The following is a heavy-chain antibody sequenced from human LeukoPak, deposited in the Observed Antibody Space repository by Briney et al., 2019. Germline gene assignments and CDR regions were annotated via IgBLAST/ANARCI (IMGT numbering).Heavy chain of an antibody. CDR3: ARDPYGDYTFDY. CDR2: IWYDGSNK. J-gene: IGHJ4*02. Sequence: GGSLRLSCAASGFTFSSYAMHWVRQAPGKGLEWVAVIWYDGSNKYYADSVKGRFTISRDNSKNTLYLQMNSLRAEDTAVYYCARDPYGDYTFDYWGQGTLVTVSS. CDR1: GFTFSSYA. D-gene: IGHD4-17*01. V-gene: IGHV3-33*08.